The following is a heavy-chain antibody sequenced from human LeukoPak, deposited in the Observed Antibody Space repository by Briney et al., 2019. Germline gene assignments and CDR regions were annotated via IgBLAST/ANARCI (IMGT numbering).Heavy chain of an antibody. J-gene: IGHJ2*01. CDR1: GYGFTSYW. V-gene: IGHV5-10-1*01. Sequence: GESLKISCKGSGYGFTSYWISWVRQMPGKGLEWMGRIDPSDSYTNYSPAFQRHVTTSADKSISTAYLQWSSLKASDTAMYYCARLGGDYRDWYFDLWGRGTLVTVSS. D-gene: IGHD4-17*01. CDR2: IDPSDSYT. CDR3: ARLGGDYRDWYFDL.